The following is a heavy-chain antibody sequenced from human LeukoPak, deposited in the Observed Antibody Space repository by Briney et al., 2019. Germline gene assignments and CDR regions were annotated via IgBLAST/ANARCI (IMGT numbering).Heavy chain of an antibody. CDR3: ARNFGGGDSSGPYF. V-gene: IGHV3-20*04. Sequence: GGSLRLSCAASGFTFSSYEMNWVSQAPGKGLEWVSGINWNGGSTGYADSVKGRFTISRDNAKNSLYLQMNSLRAEDTAIYYCARNFGGGDSSGPYFWGQGTLVTVSS. J-gene: IGHJ4*02. D-gene: IGHD3-22*01. CDR1: GFTFSSYE. CDR2: INWNGGST.